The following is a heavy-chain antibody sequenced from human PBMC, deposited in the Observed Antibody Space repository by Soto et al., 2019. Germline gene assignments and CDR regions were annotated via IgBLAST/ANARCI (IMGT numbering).Heavy chain of an antibody. CDR2: INPNSGDT. Sequence: GTSVKVSWKASGYTFSGYYIHWVRQAPGQGLELMGWINPNSGDTNYAQKLQGRVTMARGTSITTAYMELSRLRSDDTAVYYCVRESGLRGFLERSLDVWAEVITVPVSS. D-gene: IGHD3-3*01. J-gene: IGHJ6*04. CDR1: GYTFSGYY. V-gene: IGHV1-2*02. CDR3: VRESGLRGFLERSLDV.